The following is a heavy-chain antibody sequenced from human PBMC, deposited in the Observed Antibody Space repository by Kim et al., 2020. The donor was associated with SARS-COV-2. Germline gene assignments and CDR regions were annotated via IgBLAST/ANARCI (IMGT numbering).Heavy chain of an antibody. CDR3: ARTPHYYDFWSGYWANLYYFDY. CDR1: GGSFSGYY. V-gene: IGHV4-34*01. Sequence: SETLSLTCAVYGGSFSGYYWSWIRQPPGKGLEWIGEINHSGSTNYNPSLKSRVTISVDTSKNQFSLKLSSVTAADTAVYYCARTPHYYDFWSGYWANLYYFDYWGQGTLVTVSS. J-gene: IGHJ4*02. CDR2: INHSGST. D-gene: IGHD3-3*01.